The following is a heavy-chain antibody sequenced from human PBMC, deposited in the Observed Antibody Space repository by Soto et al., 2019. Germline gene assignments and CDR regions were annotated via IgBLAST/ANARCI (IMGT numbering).Heavy chain of an antibody. CDR3: AKDWAVMGFGYFAY. V-gene: IGHV3-23*01. CDR2: ISGSGGST. J-gene: IGHJ4*02. D-gene: IGHD3-10*01. CDR1: GFTFINNA. Sequence: EVQLLESGEGLVRPGGSLRLSCAASGFTFINNAMSWVRQAPGEGPEWVSGISGSGGSTQYVDSVKGRFTISRDNSKNRLYLRMNSPRAEDTAVYYCAKDWAVMGFGYFAYWGQGALVTVSS.